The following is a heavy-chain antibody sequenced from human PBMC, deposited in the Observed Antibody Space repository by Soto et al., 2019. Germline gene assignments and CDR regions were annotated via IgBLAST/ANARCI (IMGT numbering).Heavy chain of an antibody. CDR1: GYTFTSYG. Sequence: ASVKVSCKASGYTFTSYGISWVRQAPGQGLEWMGWISAYNGNTNYAQKLQGRVTMTTDTSTSTAYMELRSLRSDDTAVYYCASVAGHYYYYSGMDVWGQGTTVTVSS. J-gene: IGHJ6*02. CDR3: ASVAGHYYYYSGMDV. CDR2: ISAYNGNT. V-gene: IGHV1-18*01.